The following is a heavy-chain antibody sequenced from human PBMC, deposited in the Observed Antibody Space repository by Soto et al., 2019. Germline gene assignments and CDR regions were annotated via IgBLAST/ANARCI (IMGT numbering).Heavy chain of an antibody. D-gene: IGHD3-22*01. J-gene: IGHJ4*02. CDR3: ARSYYDSSGYPLCFAY. V-gene: IGHV4-39*07. CDR1: GGSIGNSLYY. CDR2: IYHTGNT. Sequence: SETLSLTCTVSGGSIGNSLYYWAWIRQPPGKGLEWIGSIYHTGNTYYNPSLKSRVTISVDTSQNHFSLKLSSVTAADTAVYYCARSYYDSSGYPLCFAYWGQGTLVTVSS.